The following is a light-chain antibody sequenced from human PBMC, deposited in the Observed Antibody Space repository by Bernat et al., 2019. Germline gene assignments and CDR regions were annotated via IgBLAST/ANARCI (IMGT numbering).Light chain of an antibody. CDR1: SGSIASNY. CDR3: HSYDSSNQV. J-gene: IGLJ3*02. Sequence: NFMLTQPHSVSESPGKTVAISCTRSSGSIASNYVRWYQQRPGSAPTTVIYEYNKRPSRVPDRFSGSIDSPSNSASLTISGLKTEDEAEYYCHSYDSSNQVFGGGTKLTVL. V-gene: IGLV6-57*04. CDR2: EYN.